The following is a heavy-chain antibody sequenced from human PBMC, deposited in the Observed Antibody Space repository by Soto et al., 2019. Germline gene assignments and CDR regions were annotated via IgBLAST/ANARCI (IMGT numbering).Heavy chain of an antibody. J-gene: IGHJ6*02. CDR3: ARGYSYYYGLDV. CDR2: MNPNTGNS. D-gene: IGHD4-4*01. CDR1: GYTFTSYD. Sequence: LVKVSCKASGYTFTSYDINWVRQAPGQGLEWMGWMNPNTGNSGKAQKFQGRLIMSRSTSTSTAYMELSSLKSEDTAVYFCARGYSYYYGLDVWGQGTTVTAP. V-gene: IGHV1-8*01.